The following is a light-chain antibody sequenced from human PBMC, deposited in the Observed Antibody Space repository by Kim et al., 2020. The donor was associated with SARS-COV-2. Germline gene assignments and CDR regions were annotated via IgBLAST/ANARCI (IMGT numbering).Light chain of an antibody. CDR2: GKN. Sequence: SSELTQDPAVSVALGQTVRITCQGDSLRSYYASRYQQKPGQAPVLVIYGKNNRPSGIPDRFSVSSSGNTTSLTITGAQAEDEADYYCNSRDSSGNHLVFG. CDR3: NSRDSSGNHLV. J-gene: IGLJ2*01. CDR1: SLRSYY. V-gene: IGLV3-19*01.